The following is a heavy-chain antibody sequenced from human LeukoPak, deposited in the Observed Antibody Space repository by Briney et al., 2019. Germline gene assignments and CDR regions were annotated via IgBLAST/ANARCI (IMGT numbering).Heavy chain of an antibody. CDR2: ISSSTTYI. CDR1: GFHFSTYN. CDR3: AREVIGGNSA. J-gene: IGHJ5*02. V-gene: IGHV3-21*01. D-gene: IGHD4-23*01. Sequence: GESLRLSCAASGFHFSTYNMNWVRQAPGKGLEWVSSISSSTTYIYYADSVKGRFTISRDDGKNSLYLQMNSLRVEDTAVYYRAREVIGGNSAWGQGTLVTVSS.